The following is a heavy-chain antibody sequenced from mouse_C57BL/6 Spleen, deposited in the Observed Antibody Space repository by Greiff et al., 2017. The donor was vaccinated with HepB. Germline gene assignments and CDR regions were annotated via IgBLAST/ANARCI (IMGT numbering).Heavy chain of an antibody. CDR3: AREGMATTGAMDY. Sequence: EVKLMESGGGLVKPGGSLKLSCAASGFTFSSYAMSWVRQTPEKRLEWVATISDGGSYTYYPDNVKGRFTISRDNAKNNLYLQMSHLKSEDTAMYYCAREGMATTGAMDYWGQGTSVTVSS. CDR1: GFTFSSYA. D-gene: IGHD2-2*01. V-gene: IGHV5-4*01. CDR2: ISDGGSYT. J-gene: IGHJ4*01.